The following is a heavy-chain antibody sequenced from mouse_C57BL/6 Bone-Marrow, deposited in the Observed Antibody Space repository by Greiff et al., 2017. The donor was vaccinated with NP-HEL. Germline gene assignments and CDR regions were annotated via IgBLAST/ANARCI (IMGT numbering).Heavy chain of an antibody. CDR2: IDPEDGET. J-gene: IGHJ1*03. D-gene: IGHD1-1*02. CDR3: ARAGYSGCYLYFDD. V-gene: IGHV14-2*01. Sequence: VQLQQSGAELVKPGASVKLSCTASGFNFTDYYMHWVKQRTEQGLEWIGRIDPEDGETKYAPKFKGKATVTVDTSSNTAYLQLSSLTSEDTAVYYCARAGYSGCYLYFDDWGTGTTVTVSS. CDR1: GFNFTDYY.